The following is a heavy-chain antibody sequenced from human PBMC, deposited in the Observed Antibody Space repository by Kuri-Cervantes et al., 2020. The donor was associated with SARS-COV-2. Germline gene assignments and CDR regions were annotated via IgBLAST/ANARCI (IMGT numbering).Heavy chain of an antibody. V-gene: IGHV1-58*02. J-gene: IGHJ6*02. CDR2: IVPGSAKA. CDR1: GFAFSSSA. D-gene: IGHD5-18*01. Sequence: SVKVSCKASGFAFSSSAMQWVRQARGPRLEWIGLIVPGSAKANYAQKFQERVTITGDMSTNTLYMELSSLKSEDTAVYYCARGYDGGYSYGYGDYYYYGMDVWGQGTTVTVSS. CDR3: ARGYDGGYSYGYGDYYYYGMDV.